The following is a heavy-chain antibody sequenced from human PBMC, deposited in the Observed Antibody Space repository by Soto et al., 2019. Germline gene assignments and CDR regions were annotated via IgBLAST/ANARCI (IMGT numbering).Heavy chain of an antibody. CDR2: INPNSGGT. CDR3: ARGEYYDFWSGYYRELYYFDY. CDR1: GYTFTGYY. Sequence: RASVKVSCKASGYTFTGYYMHWVRQAPGQGLEWMGWINPNSGGTNYAQKFQGWVTMTRDTSISTAYMELSRLRSDDTAVYYCARGEYYDFWSGYYRELYYFDYWGQGTLVTVSS. V-gene: IGHV1-2*04. D-gene: IGHD3-3*01. J-gene: IGHJ4*02.